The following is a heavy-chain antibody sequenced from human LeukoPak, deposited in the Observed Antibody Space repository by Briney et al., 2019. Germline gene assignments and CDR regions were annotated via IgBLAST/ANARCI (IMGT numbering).Heavy chain of an antibody. CDR1: GGSINSYY. D-gene: IGHD4-23*01. V-gene: IGHV4-4*07. CDR2: IYSSGST. J-gene: IGHJ4*02. CDR3: ARGGKASVVTM. Sequence: SETLSLTCTVSGGSINSYYWSWIRQPAGKGLEWTGRIYSSGSTNYNPSLKSRVSMSVDTSKNQFSLKLTSVTAADTAVYYCARGGKASVVTMWGQGILVTVSS.